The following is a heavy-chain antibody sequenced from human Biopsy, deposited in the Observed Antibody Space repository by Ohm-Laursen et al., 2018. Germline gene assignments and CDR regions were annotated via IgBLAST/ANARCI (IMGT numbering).Heavy chain of an antibody. J-gene: IGHJ5*02. CDR3: ARDYDTSGYYYVS. V-gene: IGHV4-39*01. CDR2: IFYRGST. D-gene: IGHD3-22*01. CDR1: GGSISNNNYY. Sequence: TLSLTCPVSGGSISNNNYYWGWIRQPPGKGLEWIGSIFYRGSTHYKPSLKSRVNISVDTSKNQFSPKLNSVTAADTAVYYCARDYDTSGYYYVSWGQGTLVTVSS.